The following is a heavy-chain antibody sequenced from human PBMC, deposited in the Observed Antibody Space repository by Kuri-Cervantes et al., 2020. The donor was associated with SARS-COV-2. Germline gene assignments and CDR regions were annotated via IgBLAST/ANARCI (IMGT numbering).Heavy chain of an antibody. CDR2: INPNSGVT. D-gene: IGHD3-10*01. CDR3: AGDYYGSGSYYPVY. V-gene: IGHV1-2*02. Sequence: ASVKVSCKASVYTFTGYYMHWVRQAPGQGLEWMGWINPNSGVTNYAQKFQGRVTMARDTSISTAYMELSRLRSDDTAVYYRAGDYYGSGSYYPVYWGQGTLVTVSS. J-gene: IGHJ4*02. CDR1: VYTFTGYY.